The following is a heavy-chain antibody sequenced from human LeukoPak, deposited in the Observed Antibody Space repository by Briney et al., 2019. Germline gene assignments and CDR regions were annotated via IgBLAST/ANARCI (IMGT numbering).Heavy chain of an antibody. CDR2: ISSSGRTI. CDR1: GFTFSSYE. Sequence: GGSLRLSCGASGFTFSSYEMNWVRQAPGKGLEWVSYISSSGRTIYYADSVKGRFTISRDNAKNSLYPQMNSLRAEDTAVYYCARGQLWIDYWGQGTLVTVSP. V-gene: IGHV3-48*03. D-gene: IGHD3-10*01. J-gene: IGHJ4*02. CDR3: ARGQLWIDY.